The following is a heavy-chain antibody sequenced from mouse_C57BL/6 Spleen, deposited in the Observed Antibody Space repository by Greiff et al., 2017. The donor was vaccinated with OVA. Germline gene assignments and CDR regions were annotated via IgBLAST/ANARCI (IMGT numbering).Heavy chain of an antibody. CDR2: IYPSDSET. D-gene: IGHD2-3*01. J-gene: IGHJ2*01. CDR1: GYTFTSYW. Sequence: VQLQQPGAELVRPGSSVKLSCKASGYTFTSYWMDWVKQRPGQGLEWIGNIYPSDSETHYNQKFKDKATLTVDKSSSTAYMQLSSLTSEDSAVYYGARSPYDYLDYWGQGTTLTVSS. CDR3: ARSPYDYLDY. V-gene: IGHV1-61*01.